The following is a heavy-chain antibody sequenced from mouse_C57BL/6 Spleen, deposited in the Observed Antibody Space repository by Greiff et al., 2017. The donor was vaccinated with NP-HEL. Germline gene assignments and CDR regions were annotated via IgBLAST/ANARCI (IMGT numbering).Heavy chain of an antibody. CDR1: GYTFTSYW. D-gene: IGHD1-1*01. V-gene: IGHV1-64*01. CDR2: IHPNSGST. CDR3: ADYGSSHWYFDV. Sequence: QVQLQQPGAELVKPGASVKLSCKASGYTFTSYWMHWVKQRPGPGLEWIGMIHPNSGSTTYNAKFKSKATLTVDKSSSTAYMQLSSLTSEDAAVYYCADYGSSHWYFDVWGTGTTVTVSS. J-gene: IGHJ1*03.